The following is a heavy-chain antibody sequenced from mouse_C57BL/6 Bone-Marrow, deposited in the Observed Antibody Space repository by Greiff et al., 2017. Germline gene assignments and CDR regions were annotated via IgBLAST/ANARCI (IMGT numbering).Heavy chain of an antibody. V-gene: IGHV1-81*01. J-gene: IGHJ3*01. CDR1: GYTFTSYG. CDR2: IYPRSGNT. CDR3: ARRGSSYYGSTAWFAY. D-gene: IGHD1-1*01. Sequence: VQLQQSGAELARPGASVKLSCKASGYTFTSYGISWVKQRTGQGLEWIGEIYPRSGNTYYNEKFKGKATLTADKSSSTAYMELRGLTSDDSAVYFCARRGSSYYGSTAWFAYWGQGTLVTVSA.